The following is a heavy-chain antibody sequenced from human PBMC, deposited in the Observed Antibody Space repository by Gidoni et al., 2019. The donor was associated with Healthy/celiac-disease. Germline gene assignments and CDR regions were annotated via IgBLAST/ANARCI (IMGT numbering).Heavy chain of an antibody. D-gene: IGHD2-2*01. CDR2: ISSSSSYI. Sequence: EVQLVESGGGLVKPGGSLRLSCAASGFTFSSYSMNWVRQAPGKGLEWVSSISSSSSYIYYADSVEGRFTISRDNAKNSLYLQMNSLRAEDTAVYYCARATGYCSSTSCPNWFDPWGQGTLVTVSS. CDR1: GFTFSSYS. J-gene: IGHJ5*02. V-gene: IGHV3-21*01. CDR3: ARATGYCSSTSCPNWFDP.